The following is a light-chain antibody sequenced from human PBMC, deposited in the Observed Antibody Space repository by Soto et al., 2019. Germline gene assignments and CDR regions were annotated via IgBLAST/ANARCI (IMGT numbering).Light chain of an antibody. J-gene: IGKJ2*01. CDR1: QSISSW. CDR3: QQYSSYSNT. V-gene: IGKV1-5*03. CDR2: QAS. Sequence: DIQMTQSPSTLSASVGDRVTITCRASQSISSWLAWYQQKPGKVPKLLIYQASNLERGVPSRFSGRGSATEFTLTIRSLQPDDFATYYCQQYSSYSNTFGQGTRLEIK.